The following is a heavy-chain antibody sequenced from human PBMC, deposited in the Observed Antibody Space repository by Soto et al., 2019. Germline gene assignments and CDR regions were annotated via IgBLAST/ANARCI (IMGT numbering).Heavy chain of an antibody. V-gene: IGHV3-74*01. CDR2: ISGDGSTT. J-gene: IGHJ4*02. CDR1: GFTFGNYW. D-gene: IGHD6-13*01. Sequence: EVQLVESGGGLVQPGGSLRLSCAASGFTFGNYWMHWVRQAPGKGLVWVSRISGDGSTTTYADSVKGRFTISRDNAKNTLHLQMNSLRAEDTAVYHCVRDGYRGSWYEGLDYWGQGTLVTASS. CDR3: VRDGYRGSWYEGLDY.